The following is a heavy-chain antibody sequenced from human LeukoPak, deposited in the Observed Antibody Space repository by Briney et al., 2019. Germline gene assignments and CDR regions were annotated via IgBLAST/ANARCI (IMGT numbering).Heavy chain of an antibody. D-gene: IGHD5-18*01. CDR3: ARSLLDTAMVFPDAFDI. V-gene: IGHV4-39*01. CDR1: GGSISSSSYY. J-gene: IGHJ3*02. CDR2: IYYSGST. Sequence: PSETLSLTCTVSGGSISSSSYYWGWIRQPPGKGLEWIGSIYYSGSTYYNPSLKSRVTISVDTSKNQFSLKLSSVTAADTAVYYCARSLLDTAMVFPDAFDIWGQGTMVTVSP.